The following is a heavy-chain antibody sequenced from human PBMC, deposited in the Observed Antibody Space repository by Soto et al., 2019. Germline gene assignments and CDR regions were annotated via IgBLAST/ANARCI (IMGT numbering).Heavy chain of an antibody. CDR2: IYYSGST. D-gene: IGHD3-9*01. V-gene: IGHV4-59*01. CDR1: GGSISSYY. CDR3: ARRGGHPTYYVILTGYGRSTEGMDV. J-gene: IGHJ6*02. Sequence: SETLSLTCTVSGGSISSYYWSWIRQPPGKGLEWIGYIYYSGSTNYNPSLKSRVTISVDTSKNQFSLKLSSVTAADTAVYYCARRGGHPTYYVILTGYGRSTEGMDVWGQGNTVTVSS.